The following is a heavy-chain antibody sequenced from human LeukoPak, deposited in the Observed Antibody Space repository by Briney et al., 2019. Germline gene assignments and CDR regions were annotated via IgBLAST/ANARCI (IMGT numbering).Heavy chain of an antibody. V-gene: IGHV3-23*01. CDR2: ISISGGTT. CDR1: GFTFSSYA. Sequence: PGRSLRLSCAASGFTFSSYAMHWVRQAPGKGLEWVSSISISGGTTYYADSVKGRFTISRENSKSTLYLQMNNLRADGTAVYYCANEIRPNDYWGQGTLVTVSS. D-gene: IGHD4-17*01. CDR3: ANEIRPNDY. J-gene: IGHJ4*02.